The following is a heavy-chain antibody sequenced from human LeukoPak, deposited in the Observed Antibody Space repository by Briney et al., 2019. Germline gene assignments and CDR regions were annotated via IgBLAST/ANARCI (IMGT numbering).Heavy chain of an antibody. V-gene: IGHV3-23*01. CDR3: AKDRRGSYGRGLDY. Sequence: PGASLRLSCAASGFTFSSYAMSWVRQAPGKGLEWVSAISGSGGSTYYADSVKGRFTISRGNSKNTLYLQMNSLRAKDTAVYYCAKDRRGSYGRGLDYWGQGTLVTVSS. CDR2: ISGSGGST. J-gene: IGHJ4*02. CDR1: GFTFSSYA. D-gene: IGHD1-26*01.